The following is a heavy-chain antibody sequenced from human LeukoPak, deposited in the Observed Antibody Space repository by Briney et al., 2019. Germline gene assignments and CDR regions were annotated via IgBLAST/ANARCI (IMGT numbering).Heavy chain of an antibody. D-gene: IGHD1-26*01. CDR2: IKQDGSEK. Sequence: GESLRLSCAASGFTFSSYWMSWVRQAPGKGLEWVANIKQDGSEKYYVDSVKGRFTISRDNAKNSLYLQMNSLRAEDTAVYYCARDQLATIPYNWFDPWGQGTLVTVSS. CDR3: ARDQLATIPYNWFDP. V-gene: IGHV3-7*01. CDR1: GFTFSSYW. J-gene: IGHJ5*02.